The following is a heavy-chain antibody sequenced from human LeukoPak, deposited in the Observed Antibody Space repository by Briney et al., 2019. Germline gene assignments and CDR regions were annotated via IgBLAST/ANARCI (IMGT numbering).Heavy chain of an antibody. J-gene: IGHJ3*02. V-gene: IGHV4-4*07. Sequence: SETLSLTCTVSGGSISSYYWSWIRQPAGKGLEWIGRIYTSGSTNYNPSLKSRVTMSVDTSKNQFSLKLSSVTAADTAVYYCASVSNYIGHGAFDIWGQGTMVTVSS. CDR1: GGSISSYY. D-gene: IGHD4-11*01. CDR2: IYTSGST. CDR3: ASVSNYIGHGAFDI.